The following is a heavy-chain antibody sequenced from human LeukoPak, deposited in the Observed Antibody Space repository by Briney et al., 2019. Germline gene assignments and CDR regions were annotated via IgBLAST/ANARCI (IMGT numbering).Heavy chain of an antibody. CDR3: ARAEGTTYYYGSGSYFHYGMDV. J-gene: IGHJ6*02. CDR1: GYTFTGYY. Sequence: ASVKVSCKASGYTFTGYYMHWVRQAPGQGLEWMVWINPNSGGTNYAQKFQGRVTMTRDTSISTAYMELSRLRSDDTAVYYCARAEGTTYYYGSGSYFHYGMDVWGQGTTVTVSS. D-gene: IGHD3-10*01. V-gene: IGHV1-2*02. CDR2: INPNSGGT.